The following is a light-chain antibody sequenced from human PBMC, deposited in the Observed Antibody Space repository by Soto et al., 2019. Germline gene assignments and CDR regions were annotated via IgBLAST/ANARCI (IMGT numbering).Light chain of an antibody. Sequence: QSVLTQPASVSGSPGQSITISCTGRSSDVGGYNYVSWYQQHPGKAPKFMIYEVSRRPSGVSNRFSGSKSGNTASLTVSGLQAEDEADYYCSSYTTSNTYVFGTGTKVTV. CDR2: EVS. CDR3: SSYTTSNTYV. J-gene: IGLJ1*01. V-gene: IGLV2-14*01. CDR1: SSDVGGYNY.